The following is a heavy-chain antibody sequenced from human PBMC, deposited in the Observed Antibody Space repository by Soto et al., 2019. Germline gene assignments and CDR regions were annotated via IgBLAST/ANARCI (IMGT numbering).Heavy chain of an antibody. CDR2: MYPGDSDT. CDR3: ARVGYCGGGTCYAGGPFDY. J-gene: IGHJ4*02. V-gene: IGHV5-51*01. Sequence: GESLKISCKGSGYSFTTYWIAWVRQMPGKGLEWMGIMYPGDSDTTYSPSFQGQVTISADKSISTAYLQWSSLKASDTAMYYCARVGYCGGGTCYAGGPFDYWGQGTLVTVSS. D-gene: IGHD2-15*01. CDR1: GYSFTTYW.